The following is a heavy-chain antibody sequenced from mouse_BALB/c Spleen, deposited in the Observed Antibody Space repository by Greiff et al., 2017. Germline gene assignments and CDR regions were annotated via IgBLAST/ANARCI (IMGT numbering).Heavy chain of an antibody. V-gene: IGHV2-4-1*01. J-gene: IGHJ1*01. Sequence: VQLQQSGPGLVQPSQSLSITCTVSGFSLTSYGVHWVRQSPGKGLEWLGMIWGDGSTDYNSALKSRLSISKDNSKSQVFLKMNSLQTDDTARYYCARFRLVQGYFDVWGAGTTVTVSS. CDR2: IWGDGST. CDR1: GFSLTSYG. D-gene: IGHD2-10*02. CDR3: ARFRLVQGYFDV.